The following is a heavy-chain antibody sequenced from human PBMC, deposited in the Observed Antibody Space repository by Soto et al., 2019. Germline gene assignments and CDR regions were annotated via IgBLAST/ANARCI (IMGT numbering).Heavy chain of an antibody. CDR1: GFTFSSYG. CDR2: ISYDGSNK. J-gene: IGHJ4*02. D-gene: IGHD3-3*01. V-gene: IGHV3-30*18. CDR3: ANGFYDFWSGYGTSPTSY. Sequence: GGSLRLSCAASGFTFSSYGMHWVRQAPGKGLEWVAVISYDGSNKYYADSVKGRFTISRDNSKNTLYLQMNSLRAEDTAVYYCANGFYDFWSGYGTSPTSYRGQGTLVTVSS.